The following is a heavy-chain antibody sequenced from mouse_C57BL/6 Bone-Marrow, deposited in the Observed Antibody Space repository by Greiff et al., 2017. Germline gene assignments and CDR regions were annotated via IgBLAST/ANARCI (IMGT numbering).Heavy chain of an antibody. J-gene: IGHJ1*03. D-gene: IGHD1-1*01. V-gene: IGHV5-6*02. CDR1: GFTFSSYG. CDR3: ARTLITTVVAKWYFDV. Sequence: DVMLVESGGDLVKPGGSLKLSCAASGFTFSSYGMSWVRQTPDKRLEWVATISSGGSYTYYPDSVKGRFTISRDNAKNTLYLQMSSLKSEDTAMYYCARTLITTVVAKWYFDVWGTGTTVTVSS. CDR2: ISSGGSYT.